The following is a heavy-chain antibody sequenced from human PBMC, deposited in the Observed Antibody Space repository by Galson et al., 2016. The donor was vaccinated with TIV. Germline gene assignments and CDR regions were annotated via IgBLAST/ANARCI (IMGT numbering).Heavy chain of an antibody. CDR2: INPNTGAT. J-gene: IGHJ4*02. D-gene: IGHD3-10*01. CDR1: GYTFTGYF. V-gene: IGHV1-2*02. CDR3: ARDWGTGSFYFEY. Sequence: SVKVSCKAFGYTFTGYFVHWVRQAPGQGLEWMGWINPNTGATNLAQNFQGRVTMTTSIPTVYMEVSNLTSVDTAVYFCARDWGTGSFYFEYWGQGALVTVSS.